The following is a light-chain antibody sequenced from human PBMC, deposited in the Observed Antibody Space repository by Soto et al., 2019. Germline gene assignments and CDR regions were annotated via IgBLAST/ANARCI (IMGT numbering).Light chain of an antibody. CDR3: QKYYSAPET. V-gene: IGKV1-27*01. CDR2: AAS. Sequence: DIQMTQSPSSLSASVGDRVTITCRASQGISSYLAWYQQKPGKVPKVLIYAASALHSGVPSRFSGSGSGTEFTLPISNGQPEDVATYYCQKYYSAPETFGQGTKVEIK. CDR1: QGISSY. J-gene: IGKJ1*01.